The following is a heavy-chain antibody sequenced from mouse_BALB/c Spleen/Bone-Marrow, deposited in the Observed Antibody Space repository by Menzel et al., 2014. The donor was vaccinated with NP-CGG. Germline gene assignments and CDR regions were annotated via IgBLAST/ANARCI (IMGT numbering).Heavy chain of an antibody. CDR3: ARQLGLYAMDY. Sequence: VQLVESGPELVKPGASVKISCKASGYAFSSSWMNWVKQRPGQGLEWIGRIYPGDGDTNYNGKFKGKATLTADKSSSTAYMQLSSLTSVDSAVDFCARQLGLYAMDYWGQGTSVTVSS. CDR1: GYAFSSSW. V-gene: IGHV1-82*01. J-gene: IGHJ4*01. CDR2: IYPGDGDT. D-gene: IGHD3-1*01.